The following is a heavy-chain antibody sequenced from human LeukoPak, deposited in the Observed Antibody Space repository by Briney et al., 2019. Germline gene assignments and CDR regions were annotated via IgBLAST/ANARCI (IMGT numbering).Heavy chain of an antibody. CDR2: INPNSGGT. J-gene: IGHJ4*02. Sequence: GASVKVSCKASGYTFTGYYMHWVRQAPGQGPEWMGRINPNSGGTNYAQKFQGRVTMTRDTSISTAYMELSRLRSDDTAVYYCARSSLYGSGSYHNDYWGQGTLVTVSS. CDR1: GYTFTGYY. V-gene: IGHV1-2*06. CDR3: ARSSLYGSGSYHNDY. D-gene: IGHD3-10*01.